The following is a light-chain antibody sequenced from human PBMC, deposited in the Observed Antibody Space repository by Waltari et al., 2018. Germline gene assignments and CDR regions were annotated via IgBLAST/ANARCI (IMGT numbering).Light chain of an antibody. CDR2: ANS. V-gene: IGLV1-40*01. J-gene: IGLJ3*02. CDR3: QSYDNSLSGSRV. Sequence: QSVLTQPPSVSGAPGQRVTISCTGSSSNIGAGHDVHWYQQLPGTAPKLRIYANSNRPSGVPDRFSGSKSGTSASLAITGLQAEDEADYYGQSYDNSLSGSRVFGGGTKLTVL. CDR1: SSNIGAGHD.